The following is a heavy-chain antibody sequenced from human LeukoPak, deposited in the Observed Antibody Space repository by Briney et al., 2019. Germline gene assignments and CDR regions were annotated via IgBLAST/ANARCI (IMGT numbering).Heavy chain of an antibody. CDR3: ARSDGKQQLVPRDYYYYYMDV. V-gene: IGHV1-18*01. CDR1: RYTFTSYG. CDR2: ISAYTRNT. J-gene: IGHJ6*03. Sequence: ASVKVSCKASRYTFTSYGISWVRQAPGQGLEWMGWISAYTRNTNYAQKLQGRVTMTTDTSTSTAYMELRSLRSDDTAVYYCARSDGKQQLVPRDYYYYYMDVWGKGTTVTVSS. D-gene: IGHD6-13*01.